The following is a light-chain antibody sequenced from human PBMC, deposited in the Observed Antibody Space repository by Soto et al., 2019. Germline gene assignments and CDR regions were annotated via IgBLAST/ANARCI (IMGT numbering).Light chain of an antibody. CDR2: EVS. Sequence: QSALTQPASVSGSTGQSITISCTGTSSDVGSYNHVSWYQQHPGKAPKLMIYEVSKRPSGVANRFSGYKSGNTASLTISGLQAEDEADYYCCSYAGSSTHVVFGGGTKVTVL. V-gene: IGLV2-23*02. CDR3: CSYAGSSTHVV. CDR1: SSDVGSYNH. J-gene: IGLJ2*01.